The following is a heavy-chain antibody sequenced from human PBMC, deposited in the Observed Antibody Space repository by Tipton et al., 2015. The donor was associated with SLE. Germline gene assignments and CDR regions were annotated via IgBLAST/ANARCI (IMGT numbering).Heavy chain of an antibody. CDR1: GGSISSGSYY. CDR3: ARHYGSRSFDY. J-gene: IGHJ4*02. D-gene: IGHD1-26*01. CDR2: INHSGNT. Sequence: TLSLTCTVSGGSISSGSYYWGWIRQPPGKGLEWIGEINHSGNTNYNPSRQSRVTISVDTSKNQLSLKLSSVTAADTAVYYCARHYGSRSFDYWGQGTLVTVSS. V-gene: IGHV4-39*01.